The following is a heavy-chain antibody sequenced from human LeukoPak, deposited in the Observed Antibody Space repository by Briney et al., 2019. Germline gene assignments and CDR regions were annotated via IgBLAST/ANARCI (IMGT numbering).Heavy chain of an antibody. CDR2: IIPIFGTT. J-gene: IGHJ4*02. V-gene: IGHV1-69*13. CDR3: ARVGGYCVSSSCYAYFDY. CDR1: GGTFSNYG. D-gene: IGHD2-2*03. Sequence: ASVKVSCKASGGTFSNYGITWVRQAPGQGLEWMGTIIPIFGTTHRAQKFQGRVTIIADESTSTAYMELSSLRSEDTAVYYCARVGGYCVSSSCYAYFDYWGQGALVTVSS.